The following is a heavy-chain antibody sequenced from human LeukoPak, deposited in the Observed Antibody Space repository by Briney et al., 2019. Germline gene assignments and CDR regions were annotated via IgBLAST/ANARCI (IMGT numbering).Heavy chain of an antibody. J-gene: IGHJ4*02. CDR1: GFTFSNYA. CDR2: ISGSGGST. Sequence: GGSLRLSCAASGFTFSNYAMSWVRQAPGKGLEWVSGISGSGGSTNYADSVRGRFTVSRDNSKNTLYLQMNSLRAEDTAVYYCAKDDCSSSSCFHWYYWGQGTLVTVSS. CDR3: AKDDCSSSSCFHWYY. D-gene: IGHD2-2*01. V-gene: IGHV3-23*01.